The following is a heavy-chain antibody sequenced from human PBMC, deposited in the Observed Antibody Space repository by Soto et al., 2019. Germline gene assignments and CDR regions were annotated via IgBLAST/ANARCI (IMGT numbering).Heavy chain of an antibody. CDR3: ARDGASYYDFWSGYSRPYGMDV. CDR2: INGGTGQT. D-gene: IGHD3-3*01. CDR1: GYSFSTYA. V-gene: IGHV1-3*01. Sequence: GASVKVSCKASGYSFSTYAMHWVRQAPGQSLEWMGWINGGTGQTKFSQRFQDRITITRDTSASTAYMELSSLRSEDTAVYYCARDGASYYDFWSGYSRPYGMDVWGQGTTVTVSS. J-gene: IGHJ6*02.